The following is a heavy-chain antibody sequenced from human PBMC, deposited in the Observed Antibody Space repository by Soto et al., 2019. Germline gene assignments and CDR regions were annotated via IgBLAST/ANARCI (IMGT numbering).Heavy chain of an antibody. J-gene: IGHJ6*02. Sequence: SETLSLTCTVSGGSVSSGSYYWSWIRQPPGKGLEWIGYIYCSGSTNYNPSLKSRVTISVDTSKNQFSLKLSSVTAADTAVYYCARSYYYDSSGYYSDYYYYGMAVWGQVTRVTV. CDR1: GGSVSSGSYY. V-gene: IGHV4-61*01. CDR3: ARSYYYDSSGYYSDYYYYGMAV. CDR2: IYCSGST. D-gene: IGHD3-22*01.